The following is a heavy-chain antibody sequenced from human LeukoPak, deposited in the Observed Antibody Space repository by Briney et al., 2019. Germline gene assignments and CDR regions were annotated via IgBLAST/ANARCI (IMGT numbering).Heavy chain of an antibody. CDR2: INWNGGST. Sequence: GGSLRLSCAASGFTFDDYGMSWVRQAPGKGLEWVSGINWNGGSTGYADSVKGRFTISRDNAKNSLYLQMNSLRAEDTALYYCARVLPPFTYYDFWSGYEGWFDPWGQGTLVTVSS. CDR3: ARVLPPFTYYDFWSGYEGWFDP. D-gene: IGHD3-3*01. J-gene: IGHJ5*02. CDR1: GFTFDDYG. V-gene: IGHV3-20*04.